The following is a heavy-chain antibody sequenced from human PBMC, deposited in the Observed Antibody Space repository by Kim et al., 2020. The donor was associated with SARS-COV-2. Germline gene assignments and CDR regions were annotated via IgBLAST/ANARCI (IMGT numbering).Heavy chain of an antibody. J-gene: IGHJ4*02. CDR2: ISSSGSTI. V-gene: IGHV3-48*03. Sequence: GGSLRLSCAASGFTFSSYEMNWVRQAPGKGLEWVSYISSSGSTIYYADSVKGRFTISRDNAKNSLYLQMNSLRAEDTAVYYCARVFLYGGYLGNPTYYFDYWGQGTLVTVSS. D-gene: IGHD5-12*01. CDR3: ARVFLYGGYLGNPTYYFDY. CDR1: GFTFSSYE.